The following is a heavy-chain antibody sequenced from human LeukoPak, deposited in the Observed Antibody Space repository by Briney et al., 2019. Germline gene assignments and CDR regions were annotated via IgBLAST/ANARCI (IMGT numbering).Heavy chain of an antibody. CDR2: ISGSGGST. V-gene: IGHV3-23*01. CDR1: GFTFPIYA. D-gene: IGHD2-21*02. Sequence: PGGSLRLSCAASGFTFPIYAMTWVRQAPGKGLEWVSGISGSGGSTYYANSVKGRFTVSRDNAKNSLYLQMNSLRAEDTAVYYCARDGDYREGMDVWGQGTTVTVSS. J-gene: IGHJ6*02. CDR3: ARDGDYREGMDV.